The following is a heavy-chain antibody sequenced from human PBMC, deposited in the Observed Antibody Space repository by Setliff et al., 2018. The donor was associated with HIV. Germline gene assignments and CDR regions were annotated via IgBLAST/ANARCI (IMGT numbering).Heavy chain of an antibody. Sequence: PGESLKISCVVSGFTFDDYGMSWVRQTPEAGLEWLSDINWSGSTTGYADSVKGRFTISRDNAKNTVYLQINSLRVEDTALYYCVRDRMEYSVGYYFDSWGQGTLVTVSS. V-gene: IGHV3-20*04. D-gene: IGHD4-4*01. CDR2: INWSGSTT. CDR3: VRDRMEYSVGYYFDS. CDR1: GFTFDDYG. J-gene: IGHJ4*02.